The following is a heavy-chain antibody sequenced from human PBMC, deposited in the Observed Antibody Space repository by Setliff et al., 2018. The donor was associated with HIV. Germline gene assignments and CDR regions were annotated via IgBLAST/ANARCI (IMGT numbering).Heavy chain of an antibody. V-gene: IGHV4-39*07. Sequence: PSETLSLTCTVSGGSISSSSYYWGCIRQPPGKGLEWIAEVHPSGSINYNSSLKSRVAISVDTSNNQFSLTMTSVTAADTAVYYCARGRDWAKTGDFWGQGALVTVSS. CDR1: GGSISSSSYY. J-gene: IGHJ4*02. D-gene: IGHD3-9*01. CDR2: VHPSGSI. CDR3: ARGRDWAKTGDF.